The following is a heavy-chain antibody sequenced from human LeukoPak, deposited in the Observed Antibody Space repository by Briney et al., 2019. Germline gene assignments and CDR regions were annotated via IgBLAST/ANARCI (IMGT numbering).Heavy chain of an antibody. CDR3: ARVRSSSGSDY. CDR1: IYKFTSYY. J-gene: IGHJ4*02. CDR2: INSSGGGT. V-gene: IGHV1-46*01. D-gene: IGHD6-19*01. Sequence: ASVKVSCKASIYKFTSYYIHWVRQAPGQGLEWMGIINSSGGGTSYAQKFQGRVTMTRDTSTSTVYMELSSLRSEDTAVYYCARVRSSSGSDYWGQGTLVTVSS.